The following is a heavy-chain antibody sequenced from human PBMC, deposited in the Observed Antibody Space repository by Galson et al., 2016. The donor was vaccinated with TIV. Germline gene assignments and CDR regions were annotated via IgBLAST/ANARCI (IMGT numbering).Heavy chain of an antibody. CDR1: AYSFIDYH. J-gene: IGHJ4*02. CDR2: INPNSGAT. V-gene: IGHV1-2*06. D-gene: IGHD1-26*01. Sequence: SVKVSCKASAYSFIDYHMHWVRQAPGQGLEWMGRINPNSGATNYAQKFQGRVTMTRDTSSSTAYMELSRLRSDDTAIYFCARGVLGVVGATDYWGQGTLVTVSS. CDR3: ARGVLGVVGATDY.